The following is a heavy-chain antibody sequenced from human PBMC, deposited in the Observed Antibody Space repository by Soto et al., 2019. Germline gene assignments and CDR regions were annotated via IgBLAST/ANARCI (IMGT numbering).Heavy chain of an antibody. D-gene: IGHD3-10*01. CDR3: ARGMNYYGSGSHYDV. CDR1: GYTFTSYF. V-gene: IGHV1-18*04. J-gene: IGHJ6*02. CDR2: ISAYNGNT. Sequence: ASVKVSCNASGYTFTSYFISWVLQAPGQGLEWMGWISAYNGNTNYAQKLQGRVTMTTDTSTSTAYMELRSLRSDDTAVYYCARGMNYYGSGSHYDVWGQGTTVTVSS.